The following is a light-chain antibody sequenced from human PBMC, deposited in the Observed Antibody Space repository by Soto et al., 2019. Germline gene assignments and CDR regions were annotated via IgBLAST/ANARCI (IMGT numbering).Light chain of an antibody. CDR1: QSVSSS. J-gene: IGKJ4*01. Sequence: EIVFRQSPGTVSLSPGERVTLSCRASQSVSSSLAWYQQKPGQAPRLLIYGASSRATGIPDRFSGSGSGTDFTLAISRLEPEDFAVYYCQQYGSSPPLTFGGGTKVDIK. CDR3: QQYGSSPPLT. V-gene: IGKV3-20*01. CDR2: GAS.